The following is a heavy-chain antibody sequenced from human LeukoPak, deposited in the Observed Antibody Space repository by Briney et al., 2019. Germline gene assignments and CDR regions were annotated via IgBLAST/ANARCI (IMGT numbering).Heavy chain of an antibody. CDR3: AKAPQYYYDSNGYYDN. J-gene: IGHJ4*02. CDR1: GFTFSNFA. D-gene: IGHD3-22*01. V-gene: IGHV3-23*01. CDR2: ISGSSSNT. Sequence: GGSLRLSCAASGFTFSNFAMNWVRQAPGKGLEWVSAISGSSSNTYHSDSVKGRVTISRDNSKNTLYLQMSSLSAEDTAVYYCAKAPQYYYDSNGYYDNWGQGTLVTVSS.